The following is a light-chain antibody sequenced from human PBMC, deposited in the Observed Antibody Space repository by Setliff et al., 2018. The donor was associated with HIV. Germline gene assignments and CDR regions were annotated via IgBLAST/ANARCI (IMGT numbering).Light chain of an antibody. Sequence: QCALTQTASVSGSPGQSITISCAETSSDVGGYNYVSWYQQHPGKAPKLMISDVSNRPSGVSNRFSGSKSGNTASLTISGLQAEDEADYYCSSYTSSTPLYVFGTGTKSPS. CDR2: DVS. CDR3: SSYTSSTPLYV. CDR1: SSDVGGYNY. J-gene: IGLJ1*01. V-gene: IGLV2-14*03.